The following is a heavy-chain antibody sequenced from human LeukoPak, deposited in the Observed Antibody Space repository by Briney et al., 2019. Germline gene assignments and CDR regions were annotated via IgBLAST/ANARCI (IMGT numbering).Heavy chain of an antibody. CDR3: ARADSRAFDI. J-gene: IGHJ3*02. Sequence: ASVKVSCKASGYTFTSYAITWVRQAPGQGLEWMGWISAYNGNTNYAQKLQGRVTMTTDTSTNTAYMELRSLRSDDTAVYYCARADSRAFDIWGQGTMVTVSS. V-gene: IGHV1-18*01. CDR1: GYTFTSYA. CDR2: ISAYNGNT.